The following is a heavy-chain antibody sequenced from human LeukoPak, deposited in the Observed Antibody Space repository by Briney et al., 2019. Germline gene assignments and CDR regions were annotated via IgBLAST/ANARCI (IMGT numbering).Heavy chain of an antibody. V-gene: IGHV1-18*01. CDR2: ISAYNGNT. CDR3: AREGAYWFDSSGTLGNDY. J-gene: IGHJ4*02. D-gene: IGHD3-22*01. Sequence: ASVKVSCKASGYTFTSYGISWVRQAPGQGLEWMGWISAYNGNTNYAQKFQGRITMTRDTSISTAYMELSNLRSDDTAVYYCAREGAYWFDSSGTLGNDYWGQGTLVTVSS. CDR1: GYTFTSYG.